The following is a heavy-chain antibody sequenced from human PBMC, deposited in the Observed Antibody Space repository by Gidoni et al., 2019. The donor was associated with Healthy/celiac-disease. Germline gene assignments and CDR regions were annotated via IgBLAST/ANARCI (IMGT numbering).Heavy chain of an antibody. V-gene: IGHV3-9*01. CDR3: YGEGYGSGSRLFDY. D-gene: IGHD3-10*01. CDR1: GFTFDDYA. Sequence: EVQLVESGGGLVQPGRSLRLSCAASGFTFDDYAMHWVRQAPGKGLEWVSGISWNSGSIGYADSVKGRFTISRDNAKNSLYLQMNSLRAEDTALYYCYGEGYGSGSRLFDYWGQGTLVTVSS. CDR2: ISWNSGSI. J-gene: IGHJ4*02.